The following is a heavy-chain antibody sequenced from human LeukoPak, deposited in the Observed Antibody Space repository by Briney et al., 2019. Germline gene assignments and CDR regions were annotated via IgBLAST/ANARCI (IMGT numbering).Heavy chain of an antibody. D-gene: IGHD6-13*01. CDR3: AKTRSSGSWYGANDY. CDR2: ISGSGGST. CDR1: GFTFSSYA. J-gene: IGHJ4*02. Sequence: GGSLRLSCAASGFTFSSYAMSWVRQAPGKGLEWVSAISGSGGSTYYADSVKGRFTISRDNSKNTLYLQMNSLRAEGTAVYYCAKTRSSGSWYGANDYWGQGTLVTVSS. V-gene: IGHV3-23*01.